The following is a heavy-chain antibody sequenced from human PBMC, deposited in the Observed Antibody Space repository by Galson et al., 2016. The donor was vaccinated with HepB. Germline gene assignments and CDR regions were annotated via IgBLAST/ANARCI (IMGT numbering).Heavy chain of an antibody. CDR2: ISHSGNTR. CDR3: ARDVNNWTGDRRLFDL. J-gene: IGHJ4*02. V-gene: IGHV3-11*01. D-gene: IGHD1-1*01. CDR1: GFSFNDFY. Sequence: SLRLSCAASGFSFNDFYMSWIRQSPGKALEWISYISHSGNTREYADSVKGRFTVSRDNNKNSVYHQLNSLRAEDTALYYCARDVNNWTGDRRLFDLWGQGTLVAVSS.